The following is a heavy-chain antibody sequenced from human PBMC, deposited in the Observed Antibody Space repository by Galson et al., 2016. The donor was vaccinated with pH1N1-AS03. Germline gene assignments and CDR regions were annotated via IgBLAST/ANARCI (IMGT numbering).Heavy chain of an antibody. D-gene: IGHD3-10*02. V-gene: IGHV4-4*07. CDR1: GDSIGGHY. CDR3: ARERQWVSGDSGPRYGMDV. Sequence: SETLSLTCTLSGDSIGGHYWSWVRQPAGEGLQWLGRMYASGDTLYNPSLKSRLTMSVDTSKNHFSLKLNSVTAADTAVYYCARERQWVSGDSGPRYGMDVWGQGTTVTVSS. CDR2: MYASGDT. J-gene: IGHJ6*02.